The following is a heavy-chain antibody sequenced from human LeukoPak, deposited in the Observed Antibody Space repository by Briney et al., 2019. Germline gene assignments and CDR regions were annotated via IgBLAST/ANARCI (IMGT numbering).Heavy chain of an antibody. D-gene: IGHD2-2*01. CDR2: IYTSGST. J-gene: IGHJ6*03. CDR1: GGSISSYY. CDR3: ARSPRSSTTPYYYYYVDV. Sequence: SETLSLTCTVSGGSISSYYWSWIRQPAGKGLEWIGRIYTSGSTNYNPSLKSRVTMSVDTSKNQFSLKLSSVTAADTAVYYCARSPRSSTTPYYYYYVDVWGKGTTVTVSS. V-gene: IGHV4-4*07.